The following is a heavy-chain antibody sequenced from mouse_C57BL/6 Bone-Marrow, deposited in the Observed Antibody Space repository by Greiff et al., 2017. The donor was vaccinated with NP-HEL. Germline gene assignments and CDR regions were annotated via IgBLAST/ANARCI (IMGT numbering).Heavy chain of an antibody. J-gene: IGHJ2*01. V-gene: IGHV14-4*01. CDR1: GFNIKDDY. CDR3: TLTLDY. Sequence: EVQRVESGAELVRPGASVKLSCTASGFNIKDDYMHWVKQRPEQGLEWIGWIDPENGDTEYSSKFQGKATITADTSSNTAYLQLSSLTSEDTAVYYCTLTLDYWGQGTTLTVSS. CDR2: IDPENGDT. D-gene: IGHD4-1*01.